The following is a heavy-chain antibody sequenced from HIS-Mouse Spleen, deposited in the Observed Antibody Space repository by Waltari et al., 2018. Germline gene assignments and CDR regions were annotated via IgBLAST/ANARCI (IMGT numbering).Heavy chain of an antibody. Sequence: QVQLVQSGAEVKKPGASVKVSCKASGYTFTSYDINWVRQATGQGLEWMGWRNPNSGKTGYGQKFQGQVTMTRNTTISTAYMELSSLRSEDTAVYYCARGKGRYSSSSEWFDPWGQGTLVTVSS. CDR3: ARGKGRYSSSSEWFDP. CDR2: RNPNSGKT. CDR1: GYTFTSYD. J-gene: IGHJ5*02. D-gene: IGHD6-6*01. V-gene: IGHV1-8*01.